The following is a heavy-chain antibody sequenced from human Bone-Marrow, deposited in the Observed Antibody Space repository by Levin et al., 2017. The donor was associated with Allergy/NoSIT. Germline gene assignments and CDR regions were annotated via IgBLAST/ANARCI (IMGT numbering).Heavy chain of an antibody. D-gene: IGHD2-21*01. CDR3: ARAFSYLDAMAV. CDR2: INQDGSEK. Sequence: LSLTCAASGFTFSKYWMNWVRQAPGKGLEWVAQINQDGSEKYYVDSVKGRFTISRDNARNTLSLQMNSLRGEDTAIYYCARAFSYLDAMAVWGQGTTVTVSS. V-gene: IGHV3-7*01. CDR1: GFTFSKYW. J-gene: IGHJ6*02.